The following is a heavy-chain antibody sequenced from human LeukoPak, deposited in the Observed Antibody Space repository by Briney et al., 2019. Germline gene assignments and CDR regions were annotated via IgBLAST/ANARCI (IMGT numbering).Heavy chain of an antibody. V-gene: IGHV3-20*04. J-gene: IGHJ4*02. CDR1: GFTFDDYG. CDR2: INWNGGST. Sequence: GGSLRLSCAASGFTFDDYGMSWVRQAPGKGLELVSGINWNGGSTGYAASVKGRFTISRDNAKNSLHLQMNSLRAEDTALYYCARVHPEGYYYDSRGYYGGSGAFDYWGQGTLVTVSS. D-gene: IGHD3-22*01. CDR3: ARVHPEGYYYDSRGYYGGSGAFDY.